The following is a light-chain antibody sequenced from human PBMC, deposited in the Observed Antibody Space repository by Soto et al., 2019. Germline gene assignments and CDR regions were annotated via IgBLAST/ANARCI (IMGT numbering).Light chain of an antibody. CDR2: AAS. CDR1: QSISTY. CDR3: QQSYTIPYT. V-gene: IGKV1-39*01. J-gene: IGKJ2*01. Sequence: DIQMTQSPSSLPASVDDRVTLTCRASQSISTYLNWYQQKPGKAPKLVIYAASSLQSGVPSRLSGSGSGTDFTLTISSLQPEDFATYYCQQSYTIPYTFGQGTKLEIK.